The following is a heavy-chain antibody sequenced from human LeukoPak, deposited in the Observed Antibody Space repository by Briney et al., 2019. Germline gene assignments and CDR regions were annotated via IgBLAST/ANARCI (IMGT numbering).Heavy chain of an antibody. J-gene: IGHJ5*02. CDR1: GFTFTKYA. CDR2: IGGSGTKT. V-gene: IGHV3-23*01. D-gene: IGHD3-10*01. Sequence: PGGSLRLSCAASGFTFTKYAMSWVRQAAGKGLEWVSAIGGSGTKTFYAESVKGRFTISRDNSKNTLYLQMNRLRADDTAVYYCARDRSQEFDPWGQGTLVTVSS. CDR3: ARDRSQEFDP.